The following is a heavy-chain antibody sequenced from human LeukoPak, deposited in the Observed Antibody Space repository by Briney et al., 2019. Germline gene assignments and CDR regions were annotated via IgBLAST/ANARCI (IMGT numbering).Heavy chain of an antibody. Sequence: PGRSLRLSCAAPGFTFSSYGMHWVRQAPGKGLEWVAVIWYDGSNKYYADSVKGRFTISRDNSKNTLYLQMNSLRAEDTAVYYCAKEDKYYYYMDVWGKGTTVTVSS. CDR2: IWYDGSNK. J-gene: IGHJ6*03. CDR1: GFTFSSYG. V-gene: IGHV3-33*06. CDR3: AKEDKYYYYMDV.